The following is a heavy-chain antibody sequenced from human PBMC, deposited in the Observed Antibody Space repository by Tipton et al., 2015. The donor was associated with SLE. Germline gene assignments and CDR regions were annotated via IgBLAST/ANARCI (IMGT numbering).Heavy chain of an antibody. D-gene: IGHD6-13*01. CDR1: GGSFSGYY. V-gene: IGHV4-34*01. CDR2: INHSGST. Sequence: TLSLTCAVYGGSFSGYYWSWIRQPPGKGLEWIGEINHSGSTNYNPSLKSRVTISVDTSKNQFSLKLSSVTAADTAVYYCARGSSSWRGWGQGTLVTVSP. J-gene: IGHJ4*02. CDR3: ARGSSSWRG.